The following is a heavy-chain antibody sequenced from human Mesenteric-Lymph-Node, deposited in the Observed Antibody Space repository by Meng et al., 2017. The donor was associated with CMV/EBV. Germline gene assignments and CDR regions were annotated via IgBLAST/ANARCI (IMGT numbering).Heavy chain of an antibody. D-gene: IGHD1-26*01. Sequence: CAASGFTVTSSYMSWVRQAPGKGLEWVSVTYSDGTTYYGDSVKGRFTVSRDNSKDTLYLQMNSLRAEDTAVYYCARVGCGRDPWYFDLWGRGTLVTVSS. J-gene: IGHJ2*01. CDR1: GFTVTSSY. V-gene: IGHV3-66*01. CDR3: ARVGCGRDPWYFDL. CDR2: TYSDGTT.